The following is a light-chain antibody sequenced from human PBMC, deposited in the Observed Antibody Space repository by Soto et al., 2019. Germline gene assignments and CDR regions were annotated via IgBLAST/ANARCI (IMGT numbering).Light chain of an antibody. CDR2: DNS. CDR3: QSYDSSLSGYV. J-gene: IGLJ1*01. Sequence: QSVLTQAPSVSGAPGQRVTISCTGSSSNIGAGYDVHWYQQLPGTAPKVLIHDNSNRPSGVPDRFSGSKSGTSASLAITGLQAEDEADYYCQSYDSSLSGYVFGTGTKVTVL. CDR1: SSNIGAGYD. V-gene: IGLV1-40*01.